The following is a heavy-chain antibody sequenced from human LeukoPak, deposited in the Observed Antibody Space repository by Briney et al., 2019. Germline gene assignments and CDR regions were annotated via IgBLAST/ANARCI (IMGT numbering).Heavy chain of an antibody. CDR3: ARQDYTAAD. CDR1: GFTFSNYW. Sequence: GGSLRLSCAASGFTFSNYWMHWVRQAPGKGLVWVSRIHSDGTTRSYADSVKGRFTISRDNAKNSLYLQMNSLRAEDTAVYYCARQDYTAADWGQGTLVTVSS. CDR2: IHSDGTTR. V-gene: IGHV3-74*01. D-gene: IGHD6-25*01. J-gene: IGHJ4*02.